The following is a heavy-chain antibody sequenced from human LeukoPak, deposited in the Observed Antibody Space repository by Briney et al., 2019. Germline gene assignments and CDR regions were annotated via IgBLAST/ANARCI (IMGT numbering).Heavy chain of an antibody. D-gene: IGHD4-17*01. CDR3: ARDGPMTTVTSELDY. Sequence: ASVKVSCKASGYTFTSYGISWVRQAPGQGLEWMGWISAYNGNTNYAQELQGRVTMTTDTSTSTAYMELRSLRSDDTAVYYCARDGPMTTVTSELDYWGQGTLVTVSS. J-gene: IGHJ4*02. CDR2: ISAYNGNT. CDR1: GYTFTSYG. V-gene: IGHV1-18*01.